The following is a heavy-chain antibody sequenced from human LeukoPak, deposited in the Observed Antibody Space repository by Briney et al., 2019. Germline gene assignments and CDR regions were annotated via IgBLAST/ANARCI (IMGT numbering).Heavy chain of an antibody. CDR3: TRGLRYCSGGRCYFSPPYYYYMDV. CDR2: IIPIFGTA. D-gene: IGHD2-15*01. V-gene: IGHV1-69*06. CDR1: GGTLSSYA. J-gene: IGHJ6*03. Sequence: ASVKVSCKASGGTLSSYAISWVRQAPGQGLEWMGGIIPIFGTANYAQKFQGRVTITADKSTSTAYMELSSLRSEDTAVYYCTRGLRYCSGGRCYFSPPYYYYMDVWGKGTTVTISS.